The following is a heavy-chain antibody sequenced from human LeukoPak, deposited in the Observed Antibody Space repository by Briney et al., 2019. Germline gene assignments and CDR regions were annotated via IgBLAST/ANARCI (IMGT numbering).Heavy chain of an antibody. CDR1: GGSISSSSYS. J-gene: IGHJ5*02. D-gene: IGHD1-26*01. V-gene: IGHV4-39*07. CDR3: ARVPVNIWENWFDP. Sequence: SETLSLTCTVSGGSISSSSYSWGWIRQPPGKGLEWIGNIYYTGSTYYNPSLKRRVTISVDTSKNQFSLKLSSVTAADTAVYYCARVPVNIWENWFDPWGQGTLVTVSS. CDR2: IYYTGST.